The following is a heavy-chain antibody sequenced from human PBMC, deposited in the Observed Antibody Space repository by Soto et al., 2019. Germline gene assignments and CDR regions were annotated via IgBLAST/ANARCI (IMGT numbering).Heavy chain of an antibody. J-gene: IGHJ3*02. CDR2: ISYDGSNK. D-gene: IGHD2-2*01. Sequence: QVQLVESGGGVVQPGRSLRLSCAASGFTFSSYAMHWVRQAPGKGLEWVAVISYDGSNKYYADSVKGRFTISRDNSKNTLYLQMNSLRAEDTAVYYCARSYHDAFDIWGQGTMVTVSS. CDR3: ARSYHDAFDI. CDR1: GFTFSSYA. V-gene: IGHV3-30-3*01.